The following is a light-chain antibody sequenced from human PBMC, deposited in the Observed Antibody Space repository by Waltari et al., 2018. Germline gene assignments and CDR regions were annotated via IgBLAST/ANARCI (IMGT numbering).Light chain of an antibody. CDR3: QQYHDYSA. V-gene: IGKV1-5*03. CDR1: QSILTW. CDR2: KAF. Sequence: DTQMTQSPSTLSASVGDRVTITCRASQSILTWLAWYQQKPGKPPRLLIYKAFNLESGVPGRFSGSASGTEFNLTISSLQPDDSATYYCQQYHDYSAFGQGTKLEIK. J-gene: IGKJ2*01.